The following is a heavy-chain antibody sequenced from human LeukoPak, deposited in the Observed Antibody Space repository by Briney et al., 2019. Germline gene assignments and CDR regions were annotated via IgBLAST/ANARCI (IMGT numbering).Heavy chain of an antibody. D-gene: IGHD3-10*01. CDR2: INPNSGGT. V-gene: IGHV1-2*04. CDR1: GYTFTRYY. J-gene: IGHJ6*02. CDR3: ARELGSGEKSYYYYGMDV. Sequence: ASVKVSCKACGYTFTRYYLHWVRQAPAQGLEGMGWINPNSGGTNYAQKFQGWVTMTRDTSISTAYMELSRLRSDDTAVYYCARELGSGEKSYYYYGMDVWGQGTTVTVSS.